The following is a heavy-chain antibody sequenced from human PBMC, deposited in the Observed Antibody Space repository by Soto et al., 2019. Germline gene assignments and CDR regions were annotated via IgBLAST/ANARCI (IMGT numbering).Heavy chain of an antibody. D-gene: IGHD6-19*01. Sequence: EVQLVESGGGLVQPGRSLRLSCAASGFTFDDYAMHWVRQAPGKGLEWVSGISWNSGSIGYADSVKGRFTISRDNAKNSLYLQMNSQRAEDTDLYYCAKDRESAVEPRDLASDFDYWGQGTLVTVSS. CDR2: ISWNSGSI. CDR3: AKDRESAVEPRDLASDFDY. V-gene: IGHV3-9*01. CDR1: GFTFDDYA. J-gene: IGHJ4*02.